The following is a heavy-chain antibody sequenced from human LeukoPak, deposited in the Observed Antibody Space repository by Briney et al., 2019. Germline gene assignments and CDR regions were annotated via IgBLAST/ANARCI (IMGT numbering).Heavy chain of an antibody. D-gene: IGHD2-8*01. J-gene: IGHJ3*02. CDR2: INHSGST. V-gene: IGHV4-34*01. Sequence: SETLSLTCAVYGGSFSGYYWSWIRQPPGKGLEWVGEINHSGSTNYNPSLKSRVTISVDTSKNQFSLRLSSVTAADTAVYYCAPRAQWAFDIWGQGTMVTVSS. CDR3: APRAQWAFDI. CDR1: GGSFSGYY.